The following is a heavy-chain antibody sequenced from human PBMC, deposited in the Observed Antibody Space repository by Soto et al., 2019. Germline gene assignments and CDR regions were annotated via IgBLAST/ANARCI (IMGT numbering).Heavy chain of an antibody. Sequence: SETLSLTCTVSGGSISSSSYYWGWIRQPPGKGLEWIGSIYYSGSTYYNPSLKSRVTISVDTSKNQFSLKLSSVTAADTAVYYCARLDFWSGYSSLLFDYWGKGTLVTVSS. CDR2: IYYSGST. CDR1: GGSISSSSYY. CDR3: ARLDFWSGYSSLLFDY. J-gene: IGHJ4*02. V-gene: IGHV4-39*01. D-gene: IGHD3-3*01.